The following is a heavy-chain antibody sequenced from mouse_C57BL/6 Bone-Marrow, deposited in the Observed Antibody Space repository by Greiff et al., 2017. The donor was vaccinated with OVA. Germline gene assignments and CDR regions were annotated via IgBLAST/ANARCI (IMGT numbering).Heavy chain of an antibody. CDR1: GYTFTSYW. CDR2: IPPNSGST. D-gene: IGHD4-1*01. V-gene: IGHV1-64*01. Sequence: QVQLQQPGAELVKPGASVKLSCKASGYTFTSYWMHWVKQRPGQGLEWIGMIPPNSGSTNYNEKFKSKATLTVDKSSSTAYMQLSSLTSEDSAVYYCARRGNWDVEYFDYWGQGTTLTVSS. J-gene: IGHJ2*01. CDR3: ARRGNWDVEYFDY.